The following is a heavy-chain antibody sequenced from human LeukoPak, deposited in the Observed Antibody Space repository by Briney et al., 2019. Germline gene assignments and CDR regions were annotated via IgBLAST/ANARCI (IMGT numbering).Heavy chain of an antibody. J-gene: IGHJ4*02. CDR3: ARHEGRCSRTRCRLFDY. CDR1: GGSISSSTYY. D-gene: IGHD2-2*01. CDR2: IYYSGTT. Sequence: PSETLSLTCTVSGGSISSSTYYWGWIRHPPGKGLEWIGSIYYSGTTYYNPSLKSRVTISVDTSKNQFSLKLSSVTAADTAVYFCARHEGRCSRTRCRLFDYWGQGTLVTVSS. V-gene: IGHV4-39*01.